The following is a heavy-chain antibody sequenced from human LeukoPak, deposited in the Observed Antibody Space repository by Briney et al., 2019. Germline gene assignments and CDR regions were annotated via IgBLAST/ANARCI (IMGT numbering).Heavy chain of an antibody. CDR1: GFTVRSKY. V-gene: IGHV3-66*01. CDR2: IYSGGTT. D-gene: IGHD1-7*01. Sequence: PGGSLRLSCAASGFTVRSKYMSWVRQAPGKGLEWASVIYSGGTTYYADSVKGRFTISRDSSKNTLFLQMNSLRAEDTAVYYCARDLGTGTTDYWGQGTLVTVSS. J-gene: IGHJ4*02. CDR3: ARDLGTGTTDY.